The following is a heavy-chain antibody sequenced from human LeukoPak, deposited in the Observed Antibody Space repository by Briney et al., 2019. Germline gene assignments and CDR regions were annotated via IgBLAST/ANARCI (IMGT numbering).Heavy chain of an antibody. D-gene: IGHD4-17*01. J-gene: IGHJ6*03. V-gene: IGHV3-74*01. CDR2: INSDGTTT. CDR3: ASSGITVTSSYFYHLDV. Sequence: QPGRSRRLSWVGAGFSFSRYWMFWIRQAPGKGLVWVSRINSDGTTTNYADSVKGRFSISRDNAKNTLSLELNSLRAEDTAVYFCASSGITVTSSYFYHLDVWGKGTMVTVSS. CDR1: GFSFSRYW.